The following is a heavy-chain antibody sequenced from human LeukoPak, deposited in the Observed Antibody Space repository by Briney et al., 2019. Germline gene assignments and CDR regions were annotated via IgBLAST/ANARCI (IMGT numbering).Heavy chain of an antibody. J-gene: IGHJ6*03. V-gene: IGHV3-30*02. D-gene: IGHD5-12*01. CDR3: AKCAVANYYYYYMDV. CDR2: IRYDGNNK. Sequence: GGSLRLSCAASGFTFRSYGMHWVRQAPGKGLEGVAFIRYDGNNKYYADSVKGRFTIFRDNSRNTLYLQMNSLRAEDTAVYYCAKCAVANYYYYYMDVWGKGTTVTVSS. CDR1: GFTFRSYG.